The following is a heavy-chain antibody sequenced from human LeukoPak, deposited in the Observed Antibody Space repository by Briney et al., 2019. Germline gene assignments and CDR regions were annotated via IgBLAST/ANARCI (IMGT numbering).Heavy chain of an antibody. CDR3: ARVGIYYDTSGYSWPHWFDP. D-gene: IGHD3-22*01. CDR2: ISTCGST. Sequence: SQTLSLTCTVSGGSISSGSYYRSWIRPPAGKGLEWIGRISTCGSTNYNPSLKSRVTISLDTSKNQFSLKLSSVTAAVTPVYDCARVGIYYDTSGYSWPHWFDPWGQGTLVTVSS. J-gene: IGHJ5*02. CDR1: GGSISSGSYY. V-gene: IGHV4-61*02.